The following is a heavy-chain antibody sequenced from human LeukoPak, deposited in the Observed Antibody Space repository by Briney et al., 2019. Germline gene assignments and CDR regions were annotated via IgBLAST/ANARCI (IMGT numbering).Heavy chain of an antibody. D-gene: IGHD3-22*01. Sequence: GGSVRLSCAASGFTFSSYTMNWVRQAPGKGLEWVSSISSSSTYIFYADSLKGRFTISRDNDKNSLFLQMNSLRAEDTAVYYCAITLTYTFDLWGQGTMVTVSS. CDR2: ISSSSTYI. CDR1: GFTFSSYT. J-gene: IGHJ3*01. CDR3: AITLTYTFDL. V-gene: IGHV3-21*01.